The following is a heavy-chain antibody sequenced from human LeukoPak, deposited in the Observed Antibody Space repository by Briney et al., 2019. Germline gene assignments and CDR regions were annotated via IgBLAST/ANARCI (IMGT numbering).Heavy chain of an antibody. CDR2: IRYDESNK. CDR1: GFTFSSYG. V-gene: IGHV3-30*02. Sequence: GGSLRLSCAASGFTFSSYGMHWVRQAPGKGLEWVAFIRYDESNKYYADSVKGRFTISRDNSENTLYLQMNGLRAEDTAIYYCAKEEDWGGNYWGQGTLVTVSS. CDR3: AKEEDWGGNY. D-gene: IGHD3/OR15-3a*01. J-gene: IGHJ4*02.